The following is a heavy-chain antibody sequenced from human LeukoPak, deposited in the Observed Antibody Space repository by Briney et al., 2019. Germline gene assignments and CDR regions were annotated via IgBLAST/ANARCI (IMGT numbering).Heavy chain of an antibody. Sequence: GGSLRLSCAASGFTFSSYAMSWVRQAPGKGLEWVSAISGSGGSTYYADSVKGRFTISRDNSKNTLYLQMNSLRAEDTAVYYCASETYYDFWSGYFKDYWGQGTLVTVSS. V-gene: IGHV3-23*01. J-gene: IGHJ4*02. D-gene: IGHD3-3*01. CDR2: ISGSGGST. CDR3: ASETYYDFWSGYFKDY. CDR1: GFTFSSYA.